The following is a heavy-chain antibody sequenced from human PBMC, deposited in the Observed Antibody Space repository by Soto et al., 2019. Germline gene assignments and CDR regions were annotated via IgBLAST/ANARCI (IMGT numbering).Heavy chain of an antibody. CDR3: ATPGLGTGRYFFHD. J-gene: IGHJ4*02. Sequence: EVQLLDSGGGLVQPGGSLRLSCGASGFTSSSGAMRWVRQAPGKGLEWVSGISASGGSTYNAASVKGRFTISRDNSKNTFYLQMNSLSAEDTAVYYCATPGLGTGRYFFHDWGQGTLVTVSS. CDR1: GFTSSSGA. CDR2: ISASGGST. V-gene: IGHV3-23*01. D-gene: IGHD2-8*02.